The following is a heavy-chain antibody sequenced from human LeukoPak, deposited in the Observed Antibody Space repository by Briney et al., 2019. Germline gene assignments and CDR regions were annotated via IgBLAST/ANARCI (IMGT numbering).Heavy chain of an antibody. CDR2: IYYSGST. D-gene: IGHD3-10*01. V-gene: IGHV4-59*01. CDR1: GGSINSYY. Sequence: AETLSLTCTVSGGSINSYYWSWIRQPPGKGLEWIGYIYYSGSTNYNPSLKSRVTISVDTSKNQFSLKLSSVTAADTAVYYCARDRSGYYGSGSYYSYYYYYGMDVWGQGTTVTVSS. CDR3: ARDRSGYYGSGSYYSYYYYYGMDV. J-gene: IGHJ6*02.